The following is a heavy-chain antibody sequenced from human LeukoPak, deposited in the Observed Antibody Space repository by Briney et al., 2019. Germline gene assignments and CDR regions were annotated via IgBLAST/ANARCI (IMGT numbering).Heavy chain of an antibody. CDR3: ASRVMGAATTPFDY. Sequence: PSQTLSLTCTVSGYSISSGYYWGWIRQPPGKGLEWIGSIYHSGSTYYNPSLKSRVTISVDTSKNQFSLKLSSVTAADTAVYYCASRVMGAATTPFDYWGQGTLVTVSS. J-gene: IGHJ4*02. CDR1: GYSISSGYY. CDR2: IYHSGST. D-gene: IGHD1-26*01. V-gene: IGHV4-38-2*02.